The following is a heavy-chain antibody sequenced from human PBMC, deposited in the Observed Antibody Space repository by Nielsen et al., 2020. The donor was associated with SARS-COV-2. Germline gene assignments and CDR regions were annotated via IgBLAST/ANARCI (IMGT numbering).Heavy chain of an antibody. D-gene: IGHD4-17*01. J-gene: IGHJ4*02. CDR3: ASFDYGDYSSFDY. V-gene: IGHV4-39*01. CDR2: IFYYGST. Sequence: GSLRLSCTVSGGSITSATYYWGWIRQPPGKGLEWIGSIFYYGSTFYNPSLKSRVTISVDTSKNQFSLKLSSVTAADTAVYYCASFDYGDYSSFDYWGQGTLVTVSS. CDR1: GGSITSATYY.